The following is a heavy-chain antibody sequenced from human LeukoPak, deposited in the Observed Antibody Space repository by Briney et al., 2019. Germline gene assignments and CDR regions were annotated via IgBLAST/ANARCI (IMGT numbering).Heavy chain of an antibody. D-gene: IGHD6-19*01. J-gene: IGHJ6*04. CDR1: GFTFSSYS. CDR2: ISSSSSYI. V-gene: IGHV3-21*01. Sequence: GGSLRLSCAASGFTFSSYSMNWVRQAPGKWLEWVSSISSSSSYIYYADSVKGRFTISRDNAKNSLYLQMNSLRAEDTAVYYCARDPGLRTDVWGKGTTVTISS. CDR3: ARDPGLRTDV.